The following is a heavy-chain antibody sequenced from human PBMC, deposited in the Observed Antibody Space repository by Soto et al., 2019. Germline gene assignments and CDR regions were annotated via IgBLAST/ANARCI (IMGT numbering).Heavy chain of an antibody. CDR1: GASVSSNSPA. V-gene: IGHV6-1*01. CDR3: ARRGSVEFFGVDSYALDI. CDR2: TYYRSKWYN. Sequence: PSHTRSLTCVISGASVSSNSPAWNWSRQSPSRGLEWLGRTYYRSKWYNDYAVSVKSRIAINPDTSKNQFSRQLNSVTHEDTAVYYCARRGSVEFFGVDSYALDIWAEGRMV. J-gene: IGHJ3*02. D-gene: IGHD3-3*01.